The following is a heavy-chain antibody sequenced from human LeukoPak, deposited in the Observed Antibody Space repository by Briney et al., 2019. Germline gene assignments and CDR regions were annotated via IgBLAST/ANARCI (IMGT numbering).Heavy chain of an antibody. CDR3: ARGRGETPLDY. J-gene: IGHJ4*02. D-gene: IGHD3-16*01. Sequence: SETLSLTCAVYGGSFGGYYWSWIRQPPGKGLEWIGEINHSGSTNYNPSLKSRVTVSVGTSKNQFSLKLSSVTAADTAVYYCARGRGETPLDYWGQGTLVTVSS. CDR2: INHSGST. CDR1: GGSFGGYY. V-gene: IGHV4-34*01.